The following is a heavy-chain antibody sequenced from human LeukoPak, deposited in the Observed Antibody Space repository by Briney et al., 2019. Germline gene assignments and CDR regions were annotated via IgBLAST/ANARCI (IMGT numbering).Heavy chain of an antibody. CDR1: GFTFSSYA. CDR3: VKVSSNYYGSGSYQTLDY. Sequence: GGSLRLSCAASGFTFSSYAMSWVRQTPGKGLEWVSTISGSGGSTFYADSVKGRFTISRDNPKNTVDLQMNSLRAEDTAVYYCVKVSSNYYGSGSYQTLDYWGQGTLVTVS. V-gene: IGHV3-23*01. D-gene: IGHD3-10*01. J-gene: IGHJ4*02. CDR2: ISGSGGST.